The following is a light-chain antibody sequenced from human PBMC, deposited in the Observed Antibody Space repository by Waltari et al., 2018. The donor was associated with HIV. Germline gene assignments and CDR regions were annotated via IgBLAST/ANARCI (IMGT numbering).Light chain of an antibody. CDR3: SSYTSSNTYV. V-gene: IGLV2-14*01. Sequence: QSALTQPPSVSGSPGQSITISCTGTSSDVGAYNYVSWYQQHPGKAPKLMISEVSDRPSGVSNRFSGSKSGNTASLTISGLQAEDEADYYCSSYTSSNTYVFGTGTKVTVL. CDR1: SSDVGAYNY. J-gene: IGLJ1*01. CDR2: EVS.